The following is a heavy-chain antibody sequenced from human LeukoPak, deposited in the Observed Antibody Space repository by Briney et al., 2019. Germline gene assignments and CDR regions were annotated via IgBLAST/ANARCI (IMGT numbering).Heavy chain of an antibody. V-gene: IGHV1-69*01. CDR3: ARDYLKVVVAGTAPSAGHMDY. CDR1: GGTFSSYA. J-gene: IGHJ4*02. Sequence: GSSVKVSCKASGGTFSSYAISWVRQAPGQGLEWMGGIIPIFGTANYAQKFQGRVTITADESTSTAYMELSSLRSEDMAVYYCARDYLKVVVAGTAPSAGHMDYWGQGTLVTVSS. D-gene: IGHD2-15*01. CDR2: IIPIFGTA.